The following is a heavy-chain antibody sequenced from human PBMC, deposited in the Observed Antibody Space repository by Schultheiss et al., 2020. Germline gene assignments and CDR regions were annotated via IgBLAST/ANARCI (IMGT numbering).Heavy chain of an antibody. J-gene: IGHJ4*02. CDR2: IYYSGST. V-gene: IGHV4-59*01. CDR3: ARQLRYFDWLPGRIDY. D-gene: IGHD3-9*01. Sequence: SATLSLTCTVSGGSISSYYWSWIRQPPGKGLEWIGYIYYSGSTNYNPSLKSRVTISVDTSKNQFSLKLSSVTAADTAVYYCARQLRYFDWLPGRIDYWGQGTLVTGSS. CDR1: GGSISSYY.